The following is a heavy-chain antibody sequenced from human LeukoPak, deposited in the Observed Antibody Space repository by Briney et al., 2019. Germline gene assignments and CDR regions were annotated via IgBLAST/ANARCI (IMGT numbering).Heavy chain of an antibody. V-gene: IGHV3-30-3*01. D-gene: IGHD1-26*01. CDR3: ANVGGSLGGH. CDR1: GFMFKSYA. J-gene: IGHJ4*02. Sequence: PGGSLRLSCAASGFMFKSYAMHWVRQAPGKGLEWVALISYHGNNKYYIDSVKGRFTISRDNSKNTLYLQMNSLRAEDTAVYYCANVGGSLGGHWGQGTLVTVSS. CDR2: ISYHGNNK.